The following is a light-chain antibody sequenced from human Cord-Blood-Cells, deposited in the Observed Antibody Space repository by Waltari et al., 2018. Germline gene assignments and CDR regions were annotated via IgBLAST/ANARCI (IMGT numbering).Light chain of an antibody. CDR1: SLRSYY. CDR2: GKN. Sequence: SSELTQDPAVSVALGQTVRITCQGDSLRSYYASWYQQKPAQAPVLVIYGKNNRPSGIPDRFSGSSSGNTASLTITGAQAEDEADYYCNSRDSSGNHLRVVFGGGTKLTVL. J-gene: IGLJ2*01. CDR3: NSRDSSGNHLRVV. V-gene: IGLV3-19*01.